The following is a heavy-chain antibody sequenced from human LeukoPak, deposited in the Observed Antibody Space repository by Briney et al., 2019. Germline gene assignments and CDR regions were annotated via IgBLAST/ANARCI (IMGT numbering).Heavy chain of an antibody. CDR1: GYTFTNFY. J-gene: IGHJ1*01. CDR3: ARDSSEIRSLIVH. CDR2: ITPLFGTA. Sequence: GASVKVSCKTSGYTFTNFYMHWVRQAPGQGLEWMGGITPLFGTAKYAQKFQGRVTIIADESTSTAYMELSSLRSEDTAVYYCARDSSEIRSLIVHWGQGTLVTVSS. D-gene: IGHD1-14*01. V-gene: IGHV1-69*13.